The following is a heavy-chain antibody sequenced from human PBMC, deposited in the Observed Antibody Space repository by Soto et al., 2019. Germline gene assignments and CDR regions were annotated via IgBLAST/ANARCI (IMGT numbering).Heavy chain of an antibody. V-gene: IGHV3-64*01. CDR3: ARTSGYAFDY. J-gene: IGHJ4*02. D-gene: IGHD5-12*01. CDR1: GFTFSSYA. CDR2: ITSNGGST. Sequence: EVPLVESGGGLVQPGGSLRLSCAASGFTFSSYAMHWVRQAPGKGLEYVSAITSNGGSTYYANSVKGRFTISRDNSKNTLYLQMGSLRAEDMAVYYCARTSGYAFDYWGQGILVTVSS.